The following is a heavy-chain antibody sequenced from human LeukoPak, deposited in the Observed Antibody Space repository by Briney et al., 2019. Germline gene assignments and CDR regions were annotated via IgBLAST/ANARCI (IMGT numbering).Heavy chain of an antibody. CDR3: AREVYYYGSGSYFPTGWFDP. J-gene: IGHJ5*02. V-gene: IGHV1-2*02. Sequence: APVKVSCKASGYTFTGYYMHWVRQAPGQGLEWMGWINPNSGGTNYAQKFQGRVTMTRDTSISTAYMELSRLRSDDTAVYYCAREVYYYGSGSYFPTGWFDPWGQGTLVTVSS. D-gene: IGHD3-10*01. CDR1: GYTFTGYY. CDR2: INPNSGGT.